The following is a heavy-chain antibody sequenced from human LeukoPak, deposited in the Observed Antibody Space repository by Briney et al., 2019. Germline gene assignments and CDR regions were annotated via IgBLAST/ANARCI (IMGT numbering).Heavy chain of an antibody. CDR2: ISSSSSYI. J-gene: IGHJ4*02. CDR3: ASKSGYSSVPTGY. V-gene: IGHV3-21*01. D-gene: IGHD6-25*01. CDR1: GFTFSSYS. Sequence: PGGSLRLSCAASGFTFSSYSMNWVRQAPGKGLEWVSSISSSSSYIYYADSVKGRFTISRDNAKNSLYLQMNSLRAEDTAVYYCASKSGYSSVPTGYWGQGTLVTVSS.